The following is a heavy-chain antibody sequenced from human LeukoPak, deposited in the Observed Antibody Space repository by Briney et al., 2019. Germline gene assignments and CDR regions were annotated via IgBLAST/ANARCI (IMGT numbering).Heavy chain of an antibody. Sequence: ASVKVSCKASGGTFSSYAISWVRQAPGQGLEWMGIVNPSSISASYAQKFQGRVTMTRDTSTSTVSMELGSLRSDDTAVYYCASVYQHGMDVWGQGTTVTVSS. D-gene: IGHD2-2*01. CDR1: GGTFSSYA. J-gene: IGHJ6*02. CDR3: ASVYQHGMDV. CDR2: VNPSSISA. V-gene: IGHV1-46*01.